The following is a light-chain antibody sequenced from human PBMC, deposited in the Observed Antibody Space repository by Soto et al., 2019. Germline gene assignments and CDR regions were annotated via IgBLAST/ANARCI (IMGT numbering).Light chain of an antibody. CDR1: QGISTF. CDR3: QQLNSYPYT. V-gene: IGKV1-9*01. Sequence: IQLTQSPSSLSASVGDRVSLTCRASQGISTFLVWYQQKPGKAPKLLIYAASTLQSGVPSRFSGSGSGTDFTLTISSLQPEDFATYYCQQLNSYPYTFGQGTKLEIK. CDR2: AAS. J-gene: IGKJ2*01.